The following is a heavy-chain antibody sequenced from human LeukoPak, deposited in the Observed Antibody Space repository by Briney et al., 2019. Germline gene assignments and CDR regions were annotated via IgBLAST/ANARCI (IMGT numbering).Heavy chain of an antibody. D-gene: IGHD6-13*01. J-gene: IGHJ6*03. Sequence: GGSLRLSCAASGFTVSSNYMSWVPQAPGKGLGWVSVIYSGGSTYYADSVTSRFTTSRDNSKNTLYLQMNSLRAEDTAVYYCASPGIAAAGRGYYYYMDVWGKGTTVTVSS. CDR3: ASPGIAAAGRGYYYYMDV. CDR2: IYSGGST. CDR1: GFTVSSNY. V-gene: IGHV3-53*01.